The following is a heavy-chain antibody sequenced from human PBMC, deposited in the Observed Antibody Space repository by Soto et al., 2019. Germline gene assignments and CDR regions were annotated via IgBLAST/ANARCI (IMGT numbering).Heavy chain of an antibody. CDR1: GYSLTSYA. CDR2: INAGNGNT. J-gene: IGHJ4*02. CDR3: AKSATVPAAIAY. V-gene: IGHV1-3*01. D-gene: IGHD2-2*02. Sequence: GTSVKVSCEDSGYSLTSYAMHWVRQAPGQRLEWMGWINAGNGNTKYSQKFQGRVTITRDTSASTAYMELSSLRSEDTAVYYCAKSATVPAAIAYWGQGTLVTVSS.